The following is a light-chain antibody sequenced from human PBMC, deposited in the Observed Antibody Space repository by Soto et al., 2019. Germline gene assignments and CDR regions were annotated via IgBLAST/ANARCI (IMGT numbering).Light chain of an antibody. Sequence: DIVMTQSPDSLAVSLGERATINCKSSQTVLYSSNNKNYLAWYQQKPGQPPKLLLYWASTRESGVPDRFSGSGSGTDFTLTFSSLQAGDVAVYYCQQYYSTPPYTFGQGTKLEIK. CDR3: QQYYSTPPYT. CDR2: WAS. V-gene: IGKV4-1*01. CDR1: QTVLYSSNNKNY. J-gene: IGKJ2*01.